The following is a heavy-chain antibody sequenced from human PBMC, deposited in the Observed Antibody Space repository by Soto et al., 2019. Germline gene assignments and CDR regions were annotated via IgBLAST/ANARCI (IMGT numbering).Heavy chain of an antibody. Sequence: PSETLSLTCAVSGDSINSSHWWNWVRQPPGKGLEWIGQISHSGSTNYNPSLTSRVTISVDKSKTQFFLKLNSVTAADTAVYFCTRDGGRYYAMDVWGQGTTVTVSS. J-gene: IGHJ6*02. V-gene: IGHV4-4*02. CDR3: TRDGGRYYAMDV. CDR1: GDSINSSHW. CDR2: ISHSGST. D-gene: IGHD3-3*01.